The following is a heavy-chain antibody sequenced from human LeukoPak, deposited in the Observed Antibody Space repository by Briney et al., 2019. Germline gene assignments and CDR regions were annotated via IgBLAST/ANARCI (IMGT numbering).Heavy chain of an antibody. V-gene: IGHV5-51*01. CDR1: GYDSGVSFTSHS. Sequence: GESLKISCQGSGYDSGVSFTSHSIAWVRQMPGKGLEWMGIIYPGDSDTKYSPSFQGQVTISADKSISTAYLQWSSLKASDTAMYYCARPQDFGLTGMNAFDIWGQGTMVTVSS. D-gene: IGHD7-27*01. J-gene: IGHJ3*02. CDR3: ARPQDFGLTGMNAFDI. CDR2: IYPGDSDT.